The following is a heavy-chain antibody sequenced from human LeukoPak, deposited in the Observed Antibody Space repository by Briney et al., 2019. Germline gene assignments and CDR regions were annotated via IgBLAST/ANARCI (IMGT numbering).Heavy chain of an antibody. V-gene: IGHV4-34*01. CDR1: GGSFSGYY. D-gene: IGHD3-10*01. J-gene: IGHJ4*02. CDR2: INHSGST. CDR3: ARDSGSMVRGVYFDY. Sequence: SETLSLTCAVYGGSFSGYYWSWIRQPPGKGLEWIGEINHSGSTNYNPSLKSRVTISVDTSKNQFSLKLSSVTAADTAVYYCARDSGSMVRGVYFDYWGQGTLVTVSS.